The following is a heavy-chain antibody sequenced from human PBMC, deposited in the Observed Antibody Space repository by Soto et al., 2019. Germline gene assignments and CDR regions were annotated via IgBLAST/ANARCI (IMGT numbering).Heavy chain of an antibody. J-gene: IGHJ5*02. CDR1: GYSFTSYW. CDR2: IDPSDSYT. V-gene: IGHV5-10-1*01. D-gene: IGHD2-2*01. Sequence: GESLKISCNGSGYSFTSYWISWVRQMPGKGLEWMGRIDPSDSYTNYSPSFQGHVTISADKSISTAYLQWSSLKASDTAMYYCARGYQLQPNWFDPWGQGTLVTVSS. CDR3: ARGYQLQPNWFDP.